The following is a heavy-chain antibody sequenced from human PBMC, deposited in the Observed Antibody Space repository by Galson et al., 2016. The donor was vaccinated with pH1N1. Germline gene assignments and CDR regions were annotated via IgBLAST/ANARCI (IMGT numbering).Heavy chain of an antibody. CDR3: VRAIGAAASF. J-gene: IGHJ4*02. V-gene: IGHV3-7*01. D-gene: IGHD6-13*01. CDR2: TNQDGSQK. Sequence: SCKASGYTFTNYAMSWVRQAPDKGLEWVANTNQDGSQKYYVDSVRGRFTISRDNAKNSVSLQMNSLRPDDTGVYYCVRAIGAAASFWGQGTLVTVSS. CDR1: GYTFTNYA.